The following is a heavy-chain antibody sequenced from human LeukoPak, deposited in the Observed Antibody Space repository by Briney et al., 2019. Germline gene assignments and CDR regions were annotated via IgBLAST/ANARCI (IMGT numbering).Heavy chain of an antibody. D-gene: IGHD2-21*01. CDR1: GGSISSYY. V-gene: IGHV4-59*08. CDR2: IYYSGST. J-gene: IGHJ5*02. Sequence: SETLSLTCTVSGGSISSYYWSWIRQPPGKGLEWIGYIYYSGSTNYNPSLKSRVTISVDTSKNQFSLKLSSVTAADTAVYYCARHLFARYNWFDPWGQGTLVTVSS. CDR3: ARHLFARYNWFDP.